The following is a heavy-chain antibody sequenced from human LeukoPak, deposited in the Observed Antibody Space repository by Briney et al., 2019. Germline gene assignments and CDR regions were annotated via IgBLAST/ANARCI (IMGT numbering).Heavy chain of an antibody. Sequence: SETLSLTCTVSGGSISSSSYYWGWIRQPPGKGLEWIGCIYYSGSTYYNPSLKSRVTISVDTSKNQFSLKLSSVTAADTAVYYCARPDDNSSGYPGAFDIWGQGTMVTVSS. CDR1: GGSISSSSYY. J-gene: IGHJ3*02. CDR3: ARPDDNSSGYPGAFDI. D-gene: IGHD3-22*01. V-gene: IGHV4-39*01. CDR2: IYYSGST.